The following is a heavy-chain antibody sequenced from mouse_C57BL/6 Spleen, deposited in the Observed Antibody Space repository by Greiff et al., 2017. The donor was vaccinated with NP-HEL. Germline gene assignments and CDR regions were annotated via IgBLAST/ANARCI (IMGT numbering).Heavy chain of an antibody. CDR1: GYTFTDHT. CDR3: ARGAYYWGGYFDY. D-gene: IGHD1-1*01. Sequence: VKVVESDAELVKPGASVKISCKVSGYTFTDHTIHWMKQRPEQGLEWIGYIYPRDCSTKYNEKFKGKATLTADKSSSTAYMQLNSLTSEDSAVYFCARGAYYWGGYFDYWGQGTTLTVSS. J-gene: IGHJ2*01. V-gene: IGHV1-78*01. CDR2: IYPRDCST.